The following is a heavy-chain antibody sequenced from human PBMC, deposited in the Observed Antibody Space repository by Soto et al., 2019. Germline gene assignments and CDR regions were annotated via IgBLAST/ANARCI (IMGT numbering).Heavy chain of an antibody. CDR3: VSSRSVPRDMYFGSWSSLDD. V-gene: IGHV1-69*01. Sequence: QVQLEQSEIEVKKPGSSVKVPCKVSGGAISWVRQAPGQGFEWLAGIVPTYRTIKYGQKFPDRLNITADYMSLTRLRPGDTAVYYCVSSRSVPRDMYFGSWSSLDDWGQGTLV. D-gene: IGHD3-10*01. CDR2: IVPTYRTI. J-gene: IGHJ4*02. CDR1: GGA.